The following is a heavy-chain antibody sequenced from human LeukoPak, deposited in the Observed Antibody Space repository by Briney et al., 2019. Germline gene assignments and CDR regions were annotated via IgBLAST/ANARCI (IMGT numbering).Heavy chain of an antibody. V-gene: IGHV4-39*07. CDR1: GGSISSTSYY. J-gene: IGHJ4*02. D-gene: IGHD2-2*01. CDR2: ISHSGST. CDR3: ARVSYPSSTSCLDY. Sequence: PSETLSLTCSVSGGSISSTSYYWGWIRQPPGKGLEWIGEISHSGSTNYNPSLKSRVTISVDTSKNQFSLKLSSVTAADTAVYYCARVSYPSSTSCLDYWGQGTLVTVSS.